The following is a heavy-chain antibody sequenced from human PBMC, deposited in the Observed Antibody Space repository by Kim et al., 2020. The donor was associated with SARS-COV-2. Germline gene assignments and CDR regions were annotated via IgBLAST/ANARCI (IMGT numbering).Heavy chain of an antibody. CDR2: IIPIFGTA. CDR1: GGTFSSYA. Sequence: SVKVSCKASGGTFSSYAISWVRQAPGQGLEWMGGIIPIFGTANYAQKFQGRVTITADESTSTAYMELSSLRSEDTAVYYCASAIVVVPAAPVTYYYYGMDVWGQGTTVTVSS. V-gene: IGHV1-69*13. CDR3: ASAIVVVPAAPVTYYYYGMDV. J-gene: IGHJ6*02. D-gene: IGHD2-2*01.